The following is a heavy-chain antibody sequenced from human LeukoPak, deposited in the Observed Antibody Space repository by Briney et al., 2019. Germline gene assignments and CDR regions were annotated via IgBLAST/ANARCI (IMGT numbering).Heavy chain of an antibody. D-gene: IGHD3-3*01. J-gene: IGHJ4*02. V-gene: IGHV4-34*01. Sequence: SETLSLTCAVYGGSFSGYYWSWIRQPPGKGLEWIGEINHSGSTNYNPSLKSRVTISVDTSKNQFSLKLSSVTAADTAVYYCATTAGFWSGYYGYWGQGTLVTVSS. CDR3: ATTAGFWSGYYGY. CDR1: GGSFSGYY. CDR2: INHSGST.